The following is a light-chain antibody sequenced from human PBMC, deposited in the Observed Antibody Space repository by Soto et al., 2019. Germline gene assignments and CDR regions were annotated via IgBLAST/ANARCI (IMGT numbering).Light chain of an antibody. CDR1: QSSNTY. J-gene: IGKJ4*01. CDR3: QQRSTWPLP. V-gene: IGKV3-11*01. CDR2: DAS. Sequence: ETVLTQSPAIRSLSPGERVTLSFRARQSSNTYLAWYQQKHGQAPRLLICDASNRATGIPARFSHSGSGTDFHLNISRLEPEDFAVYFCQQRSTWPLPFGGCTKVEIK.